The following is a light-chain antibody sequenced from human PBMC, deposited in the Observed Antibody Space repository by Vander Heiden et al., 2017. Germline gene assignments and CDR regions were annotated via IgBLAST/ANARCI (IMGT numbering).Light chain of an antibody. CDR3: QKYDSAPLT. Sequence: DIQMTQHPSSLSASVGDRVTITCRASQGISDYLAWYQQKPGKVPKLLIFLASSLHSGVPARFSGSGSGTDFTLTNNSLQPEDVATYYCQKYDSAPLTFGGGTKVEIK. CDR2: LAS. V-gene: IGKV1-27*01. J-gene: IGKJ4*01. CDR1: QGISDY.